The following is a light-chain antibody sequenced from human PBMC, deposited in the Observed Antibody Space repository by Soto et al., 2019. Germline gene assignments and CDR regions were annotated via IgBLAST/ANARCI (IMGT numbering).Light chain of an antibody. CDR3: QQSYSTPT. V-gene: IGKV1-39*01. J-gene: IGKJ1*01. CDR2: AAS. CDR1: QSISSY. Sequence: DIQMTQSPSSLSASVGDRVTITCRASQSISSYLNWYQQKPGKAPKLLIYAASSLQRGVPSRFSGSGSGTDFTLTISSLQPEDIATYYCQQSYSTPTFGQGTKVEIK.